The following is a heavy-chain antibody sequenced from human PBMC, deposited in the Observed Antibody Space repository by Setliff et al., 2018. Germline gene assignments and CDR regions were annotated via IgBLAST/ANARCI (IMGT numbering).Heavy chain of an antibody. CDR2: VSYGGST. CDR1: GAAISTYH. D-gene: IGHD3-22*01. J-gene: IGHJ6*03. Sequence: SLTCAVSGAAISTYHWSWLRQPPGKGLEWIGYVSYGGSTKYNPSLESRITISLDAPKNQFSLKLTSVTAADTAVYYCARTGTTYYYSCMDVWGKGTTGTVSS. V-gene: IGHV4-59*08. CDR3: ARTGTTYYYSCMDV.